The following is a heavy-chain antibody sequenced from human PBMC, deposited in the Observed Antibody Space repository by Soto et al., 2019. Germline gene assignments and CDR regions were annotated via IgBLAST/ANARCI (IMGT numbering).Heavy chain of an antibody. Sequence: TSETLSLTCTVSGASISSSGYYWGWIRQHPGKGLEWIGYIYYSGSTYYNPSLKSRVTISVDTSKNQFSLKLTSVTAADTAVYYCARDKITGLFDYWGQGTLVT. V-gene: IGHV4-31*03. CDR1: GASISSSGYY. J-gene: IGHJ4*02. CDR2: IYYSGST. D-gene: IGHD2-8*02. CDR3: ARDKITGLFDY.